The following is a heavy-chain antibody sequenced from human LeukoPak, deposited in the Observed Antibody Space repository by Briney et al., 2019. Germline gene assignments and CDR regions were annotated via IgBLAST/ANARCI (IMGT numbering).Heavy chain of an antibody. CDR2: ISSSSSYM. D-gene: IGHD4-23*01. V-gene: IGHV3-21*01. Sequence: PGGSLRLSCAVSGFTFSTYSMHWVRQAPGKGLEWVSSISSSSSYMNYADSVKGRLTISRDNAENSLYLQMNSLRAEDTAVYYCARDRGKTPPYYYVDVWGKGTTVTVSS. CDR1: GFTFSTYS. J-gene: IGHJ6*03. CDR3: ARDRGKTPPYYYVDV.